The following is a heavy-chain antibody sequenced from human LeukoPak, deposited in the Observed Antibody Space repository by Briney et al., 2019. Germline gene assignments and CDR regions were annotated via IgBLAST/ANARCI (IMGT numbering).Heavy chain of an antibody. Sequence: ASVKVSCKASGYTFTGYYMHWVRQAPGQGLEWMGRINPNSGGTNYAQKFQGRVTMTRDTSISTAYMELSRLRSDDTAVNYCARDPAPRGYCSGGSCYGGWFDPWGQGTLVTVSS. CDR3: ARDPAPRGYCSGGSCYGGWFDP. J-gene: IGHJ5*02. V-gene: IGHV1-2*06. CDR2: INPNSGGT. D-gene: IGHD2-15*01. CDR1: GYTFTGYY.